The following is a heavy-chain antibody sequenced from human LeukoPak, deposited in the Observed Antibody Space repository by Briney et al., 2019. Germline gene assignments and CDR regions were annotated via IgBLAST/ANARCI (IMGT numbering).Heavy chain of an antibody. CDR1: GGSISSYY. CDR3: ARARYFDY. V-gene: IGHV4-59*01. CDR2: IYYSGST. D-gene: IGHD3-16*02. J-gene: IGHJ4*02. Sequence: SETLSLTCTVSGGSISSYYWSWIRQPPGKGLEWIGYIYYSGSTNYNPSLKSRVTISVDTSKNQFSLKLSSVTAADTAVYYCARARYFDYWGRGTLVTVSS.